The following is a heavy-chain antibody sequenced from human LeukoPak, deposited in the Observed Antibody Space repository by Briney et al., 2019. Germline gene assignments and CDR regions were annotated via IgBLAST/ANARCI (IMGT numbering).Heavy chain of an antibody. V-gene: IGHV3-7*01. D-gene: IGHD2-15*01. J-gene: IGHJ4*02. CDR1: GFTFSSYR. CDR3: ARGSSWSFDY. CDR2: IKPDGSEK. Sequence: PGGSLRLSCAASGFTFSSYRMTWVRQAPGKGLEWVASIKPDGSEKYYVDSVKGRFTISRDNAKNSLCLQMNSLRAEDTAVYYCARGSSWSFDYWGQGTLVTVSS.